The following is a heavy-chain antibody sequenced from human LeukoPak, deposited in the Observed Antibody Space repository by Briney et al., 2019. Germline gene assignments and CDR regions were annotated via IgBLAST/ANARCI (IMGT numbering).Heavy chain of an antibody. CDR2: VYYSGSP. CDR1: GGSITIGTW. V-gene: IGHV4-4*02. CDR3: ARGPRK. J-gene: IGHJ3*01. Sequence: SETLSLTCAVSGGSITIGTWWTWVRQPPGQGLEWIGEVYYSGSPNYNSSLKSRVTISLDKTKNQFLLNLTSVIAADTAVYYCARGPRKWGQGTMVTVSS.